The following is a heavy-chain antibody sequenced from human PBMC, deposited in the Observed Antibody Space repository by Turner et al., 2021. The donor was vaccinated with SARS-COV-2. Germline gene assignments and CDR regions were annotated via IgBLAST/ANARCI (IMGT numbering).Heavy chain of an antibody. CDR3: ARLMDTAMDGYGMDV. CDR1: GGAISSSTYY. V-gene: IGHV4-39*01. D-gene: IGHD5-18*01. CDR2: INYSGNT. J-gene: IGHJ6*02. Sequence: PQLQQSGRGLLKPSETLSPPCTVSGGAISSSTYYWCWIRQRPGKGLGWIGSINYSGNTYYNQTLKSQVTISVDAAKNQFYLKLSSMTAADTAVYFCARLMDTAMDGYGMDVWGQGTTVTVSS.